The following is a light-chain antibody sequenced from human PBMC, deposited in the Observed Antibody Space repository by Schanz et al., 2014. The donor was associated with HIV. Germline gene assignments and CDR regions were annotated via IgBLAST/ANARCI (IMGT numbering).Light chain of an antibody. V-gene: IGKV3-20*01. CDR3: QQYDRSPYT. CDR1: QSVSSSY. CDR2: GAS. Sequence: EIVLTQSPGTLSLSPGERATLSCRASQSVSSSYLAWYQQKPGQAPRLLIYGASSRATGIPDRFSGSGSGTDFTLTISRLEPEDFAVYYCQQYDRSPYTFGGGTKVEIK. J-gene: IGKJ4*01.